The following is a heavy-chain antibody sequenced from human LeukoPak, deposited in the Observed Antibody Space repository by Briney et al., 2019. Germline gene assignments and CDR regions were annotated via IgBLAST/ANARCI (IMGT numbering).Heavy chain of an antibody. CDR3: ARDQSSGRPYYYFYMDV. CDR2: INSDGSST. Sequence: GGSLRLSCAASGFTFSSYWMHWVRQVPGKGLVWVSRINSDGSSTTYADSAKGRFTISRDNAKNTLYLQMSSLRAEDTAVYYCARDQSSGRPYYYFYMDVWGKGTTVTVSS. D-gene: IGHD1-26*01. CDR1: GFTFSSYW. V-gene: IGHV3-74*01. J-gene: IGHJ6*03.